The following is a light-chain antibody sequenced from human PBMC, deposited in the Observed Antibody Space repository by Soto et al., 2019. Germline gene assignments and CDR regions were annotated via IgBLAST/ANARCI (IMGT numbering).Light chain of an antibody. CDR3: QESHST. CDR1: QSIGTY. J-gene: IGKJ2*01. Sequence: DAQMTQSPSSLSASVGDSVTITCRASQSIGTYLDWYQHKPGKAPKLLIYAASSLQSGVPSGFSGSGSGTDFTLTISSLQPEDFATYYCQESHSTFGQGTKLEIK. V-gene: IGKV1-39*01. CDR2: AAS.